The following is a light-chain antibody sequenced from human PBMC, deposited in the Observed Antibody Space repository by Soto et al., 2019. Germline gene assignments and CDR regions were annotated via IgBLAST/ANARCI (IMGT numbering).Light chain of an antibody. J-gene: IGLJ1*01. CDR3: SSYTSSITYV. Sequence: QSVLTQPAFVSGSPGQWITISCTGTSSDIGDYNYVSWYQQRPEKAPELMIYGVNNRPPGVSNRFSGSKSGNTASLTISGLQAEDEADYYCSSYTSSITYVFGTGTKVTVL. CDR2: GVN. CDR1: SSDIGDYNY. V-gene: IGLV2-14*01.